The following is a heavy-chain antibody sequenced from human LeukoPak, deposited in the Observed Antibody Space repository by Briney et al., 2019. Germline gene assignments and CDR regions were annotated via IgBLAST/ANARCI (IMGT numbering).Heavy chain of an antibody. J-gene: IGHJ5*02. Sequence: GESLQISCKGSGYIITSYWIGWVRPMAGEGLELIGIIYPGDSDTRYSPTFQGHVTISADKSISTAYLQWTSLKASDTAMYYCARATMTTVTFNWFDPWGQGTLVTVSS. CDR1: GYIITSYW. CDR3: ARATMTTVTFNWFDP. CDR2: IYPGDSDT. D-gene: IGHD4-17*01. V-gene: IGHV5-51*01.